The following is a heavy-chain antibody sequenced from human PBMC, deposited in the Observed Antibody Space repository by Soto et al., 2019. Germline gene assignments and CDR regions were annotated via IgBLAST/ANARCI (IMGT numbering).Heavy chain of an antibody. J-gene: IGHJ5*01. Sequence: SETLSLTCAVSGGSISRSYWWSWVRQPPGKGLEWIGEIYHTGTTNYNPSLNSRVTISLDKSKNQFSLKLSSLTAADTAVYYCAARGDGNPRLDSWGQGTLVTVS. D-gene: IGHD3-10*01. V-gene: IGHV4-4*02. CDR3: AARGDGNPRLDS. CDR1: GGSISRSYW. CDR2: IYHTGTT.